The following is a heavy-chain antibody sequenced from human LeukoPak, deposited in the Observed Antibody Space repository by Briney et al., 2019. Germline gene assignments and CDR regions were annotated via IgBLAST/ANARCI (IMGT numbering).Heavy chain of an antibody. V-gene: IGHV4-38-2*02. J-gene: IGHJ5*02. D-gene: IGHD6-13*01. CDR2: IYPSGTT. CDR1: GYSISSGYY. Sequence: SETLSLTCTVSGYSISSGYYWGWIRQPPGKGLEWIGNIYPSGTTYYNPSLKTRVTISVDTSKNQFSLKLGSVTAADTAVYFCARAYSSSWYFNWFDPWGQGTLVTVSS. CDR3: ARAYSSSWYFNWFDP.